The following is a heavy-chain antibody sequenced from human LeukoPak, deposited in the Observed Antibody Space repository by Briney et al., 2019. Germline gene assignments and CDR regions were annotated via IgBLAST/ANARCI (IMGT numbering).Heavy chain of an antibody. D-gene: IGHD1/OR15-1a*01. J-gene: IGHJ5*02. CDR2: IIPIFGTA. V-gene: IGHV1-69*01. CDR1: GGTFSSYA. Sequence: SVKVSCKASGGTFSSYAISWVRQAPGQGLEWMGGIIPIFGTANYAQKFQGRVTITADESTSTAYMELSSLRSEDTAVYYCARENNTGEDWFDPWGQGTLVTVSS. CDR3: ARENNTGEDWFDP.